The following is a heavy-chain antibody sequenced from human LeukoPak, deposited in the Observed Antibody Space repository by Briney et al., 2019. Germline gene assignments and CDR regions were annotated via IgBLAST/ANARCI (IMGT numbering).Heavy chain of an antibody. V-gene: IGHV1-18*01. D-gene: IGHD3-10*01. Sequence: ASVKVSCKASGYNLNGYGISWVRQAPGQGLEWMGWISAYNGNTNCAQKLQGRVTMTTDTSTSTAYMELRSLRSEDTAVYYCATLNYYGSGSYNYWGQGTLVTVSS. CDR2: ISAYNGNT. CDR1: GYNLNGYG. CDR3: ATLNYYGSGSYNY. J-gene: IGHJ4*02.